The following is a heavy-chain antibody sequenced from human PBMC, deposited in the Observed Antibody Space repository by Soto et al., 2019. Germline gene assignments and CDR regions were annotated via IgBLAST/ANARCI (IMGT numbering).Heavy chain of an antibody. J-gene: IGHJ6*02. Sequence: ASVKVSCKASGYTFTSDDINWVRQATGQGLEWMGWMNPNSGNTDYAQKFQGRVTMTRDTSINTAYMELSSLRSEDTAVYYCARPHDYIWGSYRTIQSYGMDVWGQGTTVTVSS. CDR1: GYTFTSDD. V-gene: IGHV1-8*01. D-gene: IGHD3-16*02. CDR3: ARPHDYIWGSYRTIQSYGMDV. CDR2: MNPNSGNT.